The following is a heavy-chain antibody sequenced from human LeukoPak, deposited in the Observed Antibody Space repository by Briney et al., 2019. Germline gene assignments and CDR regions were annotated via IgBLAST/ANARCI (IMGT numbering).Heavy chain of an antibody. Sequence: ASVKVSCKTSGYTFTTYGITWVRQAPGQGFQWMGWISAHSGNTKYAESFQGGISLTTDTSATTAYMELRSLTSDDTAVYYCARDLSSGGWTLEFDYWGQGSLVTVAS. CDR2: ISAHSGNT. V-gene: IGHV1-18*01. D-gene: IGHD2-15*01. CDR1: GYTFTTYG. J-gene: IGHJ4*02. CDR3: ARDLSSGGWTLEFDY.